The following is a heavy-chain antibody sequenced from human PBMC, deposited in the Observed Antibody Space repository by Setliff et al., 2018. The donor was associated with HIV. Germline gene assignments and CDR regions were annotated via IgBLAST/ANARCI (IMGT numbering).Heavy chain of an antibody. CDR3: AGEWGETLHWEAAFDY. D-gene: IGHD3-16*01. CDR2: ISPYNGNT. CDR1: GYTFSAYF. Sequence: ASVKVSCMASGYTFSAYFIHWVRQAPGQGPEWMGWISPYNGNTNYAQKLQGRFTMTTDTCTNTVYMDLWSLMTYDTAVYYCAGEWGETLHWEAAFDYWGQGTLVTAPQ. V-gene: IGHV1-18*04. J-gene: IGHJ4*02.